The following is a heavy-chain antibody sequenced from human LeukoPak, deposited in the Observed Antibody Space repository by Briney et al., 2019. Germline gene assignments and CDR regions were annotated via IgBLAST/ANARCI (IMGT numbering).Heavy chain of an antibody. Sequence: SQTLSLTCAISGDSVSSNSAAWNWIRQSPSRGLEWLGSTYYRSKWYNDYAVSVKSRITINPDTSKNQFSLQLNSVTPEDTAVYYCARAEYSGYDHPFDYWGQGTLVTVSS. CDR2: TYYRSKWYN. J-gene: IGHJ4*02. V-gene: IGHV6-1*01. CDR3: ARAEYSGYDHPFDY. D-gene: IGHD5-12*01. CDR1: GDSVSSNSAA.